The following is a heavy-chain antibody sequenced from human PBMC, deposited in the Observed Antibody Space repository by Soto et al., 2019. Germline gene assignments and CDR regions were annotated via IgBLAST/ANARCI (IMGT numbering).Heavy chain of an antibody. J-gene: IGHJ5*02. D-gene: IGHD6-13*01. V-gene: IGHV4-34*01. CDR1: GGSFSVYY. CDR2: INHSGST. Sequence: AETLSLTCAVYGGSFSVYYWIWIRHPPGKGLEWIGEINHSGSTNYNPSLKSRVTISVDTSKNQFSLKLSSVTAADTAVYYCARRTIAAAGPNWFDPWGQGTLVTVSS. CDR3: ARRTIAAAGPNWFDP.